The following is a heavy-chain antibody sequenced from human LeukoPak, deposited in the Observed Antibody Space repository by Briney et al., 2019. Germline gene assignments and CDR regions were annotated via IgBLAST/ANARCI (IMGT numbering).Heavy chain of an antibody. CDR1: GITFSTPD. V-gene: IGHV3-13*01. D-gene: IGHD6-13*01. CDR2: IGTVGDT. J-gene: IGHJ6*02. Sequence: GGSLRLSCDASGITFSTPDMHWVRQAPGKGLEWVLVIGTVGDTYYAESVKGRFTISRENAKNSLYLQMNSLRAGDTGVYYCARGSVRVGMDVWGQGSTVTVSS. CDR3: ARGSVRVGMDV.